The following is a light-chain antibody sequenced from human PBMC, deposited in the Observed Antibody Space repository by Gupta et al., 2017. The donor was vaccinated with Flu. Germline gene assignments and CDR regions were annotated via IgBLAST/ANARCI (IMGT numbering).Light chain of an antibody. Sequence: QSALTQPPSASGSPGQSVTIACTGTSSDVGGYNYVSWYQQHPGKAPKLMIYDVSKRPSGVPDRFSGSKSGNTASLTVSGLQAEDEADYYCSSYAGSNNFGYVFGTGTKVTVL. J-gene: IGLJ1*01. CDR1: SSDVGGYNY. V-gene: IGLV2-8*01. CDR2: DVS. CDR3: SSYAGSNNFGYV.